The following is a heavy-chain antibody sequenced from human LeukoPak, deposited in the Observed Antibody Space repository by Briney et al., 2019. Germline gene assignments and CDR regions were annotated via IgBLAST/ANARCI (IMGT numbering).Heavy chain of an antibody. CDR1: GFTVRNYY. V-gene: IGHV3-66*01. J-gene: IGHJ6*03. CDR3: ARVALKLKTVIYYMDV. Sequence: PGGSLRLSCAASGFTVRNYYMAWVRQAPGKGLEWVSVIYSGGDTYYADSVKGRFTISRDNSKNMIYLEMSSLKAEDTAVYYCARVALKLKTVIYYMDVWGKGTTVTVSS. D-gene: IGHD2/OR15-2a*01. CDR2: IYSGGDT.